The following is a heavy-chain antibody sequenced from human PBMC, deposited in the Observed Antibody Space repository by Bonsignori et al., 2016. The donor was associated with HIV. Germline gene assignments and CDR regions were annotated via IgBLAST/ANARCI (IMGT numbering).Heavy chain of an antibody. CDR1: GGSISDITYY. Sequence: QVQLQESGPGLVKTSETLSLTCNVTGGSISDITYYWGWIRQPPGKGLEWIGSKYYSGTSYYNTPLKSRVTISVDTSKNQFSLRLSSVTAADTAVYYCTRHYPLDAFDIWGQGTMVTVSS. CDR3: TRHYPLDAFDI. J-gene: IGHJ3*02. V-gene: IGHV4-39*07. CDR2: KYYSGTS. D-gene: IGHD3-10*01.